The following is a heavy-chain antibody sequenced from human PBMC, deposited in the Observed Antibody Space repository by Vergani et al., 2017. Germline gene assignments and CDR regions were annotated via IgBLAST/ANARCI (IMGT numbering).Heavy chain of an antibody. CDR1: GDSISSRNCY. D-gene: IGHD3-10*01. J-gene: IGHJ4*02. CDR3: VRRNNVVRETDYFDY. V-gene: IGHV4-61*05. CDR2: IFQSGSP. Sequence: QVQLQESGPGLVKPSETLSLTCTVSGDSISSRNCYWGWIRQPPGRGLQWIGHIFQSGSPDYNASLKSRVNISLDKSKNHFSLSLSSVTAADTAVYYCVRRNNVVRETDYFDYWGQGILVTVSS.